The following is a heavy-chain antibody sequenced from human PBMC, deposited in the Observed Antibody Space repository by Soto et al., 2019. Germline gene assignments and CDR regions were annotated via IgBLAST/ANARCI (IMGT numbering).Heavy chain of an antibody. CDR3: ARDTDGLHY. V-gene: IGHV3-74*01. CDR1: GFTFGSCA. CDR2: ISTDGSIT. J-gene: IGHJ4*02. Sequence: PGGSLRLSCAASGFTFGSCAMSWVRQAPGKGLEWVSCISTDGSITNYADSVKGRFTVSRDNAKNTLYLQMNSLRAEDTALYYCARDTDGLHYWGQGTMVTVSS.